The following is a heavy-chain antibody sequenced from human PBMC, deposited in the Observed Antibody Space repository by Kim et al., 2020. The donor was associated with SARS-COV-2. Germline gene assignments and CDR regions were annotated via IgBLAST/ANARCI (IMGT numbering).Heavy chain of an antibody. CDR3: ARAPWWGTVTTHWFDP. Sequence: SETLSLTCAVYGGSFSGYYWSWIRQPPGKGLEWIGEINHSGSTNYNPSLKSRVTISVDTSKNQFSLKLSSVTAADTAMYYCARAPWWGTVTTHWFDPWGQGTLVTVSS. J-gene: IGHJ5*02. D-gene: IGHD4-17*01. CDR1: GGSFSGYY. V-gene: IGHV4-34*01. CDR2: INHSGST.